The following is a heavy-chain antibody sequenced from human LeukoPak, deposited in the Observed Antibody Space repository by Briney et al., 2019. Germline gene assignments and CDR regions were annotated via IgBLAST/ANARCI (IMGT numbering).Heavy chain of an antibody. J-gene: IGHJ4*02. D-gene: IGHD3-3*01. CDR3: AKGPVLRFLEWLSYLDY. V-gene: IGHV3-23*01. Sequence: GGSLRLSCAASGFTFSSYAMSWVRQAPGKGLEWVSAISGSGGSTYYADSVKGRFTISRDNSKNTLYLQMNSLRAEDTAVYYCAKGPVLRFLEWLSYLDYWGQGTLVTVSS. CDR1: GFTFSSYA. CDR2: ISGSGGST.